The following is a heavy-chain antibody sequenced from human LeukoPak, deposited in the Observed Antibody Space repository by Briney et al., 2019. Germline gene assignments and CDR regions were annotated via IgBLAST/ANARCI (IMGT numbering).Heavy chain of an antibody. CDR1: GGSISSSSYY. J-gene: IGHJ4*02. D-gene: IGHD7-27*01. CDR2: IYYSGST. Sequence: SETLSLTCTVSGGSISSSSYYWGWIRQPPGKGLEWIGSIYYSGSTYYNPSLKSRVTISVDTSKNQFSLKLSSVTAADTAVYYCARDSPGAYWGQGTLVTVSS. V-gene: IGHV4-39*07. CDR3: ARDSPGAY.